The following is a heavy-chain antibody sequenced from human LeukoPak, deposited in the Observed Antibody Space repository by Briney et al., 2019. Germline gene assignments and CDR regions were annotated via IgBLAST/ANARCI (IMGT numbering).Heavy chain of an antibody. J-gene: IGHJ4*02. CDR1: GFTFSSYE. Sequence: GGSLRLSCAASGFTFSSYEMNWVRQAPGKGLEWVSYISSSGSTIYYADSVKGRFTISRDNAKNSLYLQMNSLRAEDTAVYYCARSKLYYYDSSGYYHYWGQGTLVTVSS. D-gene: IGHD3-22*01. CDR2: ISSSGSTI. CDR3: ARSKLYYYDSSGYYHY. V-gene: IGHV3-48*03.